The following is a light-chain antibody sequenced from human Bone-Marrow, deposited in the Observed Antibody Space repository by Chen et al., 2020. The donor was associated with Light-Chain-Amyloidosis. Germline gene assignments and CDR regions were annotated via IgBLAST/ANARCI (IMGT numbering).Light chain of an antibody. J-gene: IGLJ1*01. V-gene: IGLV2-14*01. CDR1: SSDVGGDNH. CDR3: SSYTITNTRV. CDR2: EVT. Sequence: QSALTQPASVSGSPGQSIPFPCTGTSSDVGGDNHVSWYQQHPDKAPKLMIYEVTNRPSWVPDRFSGSKSDNTASLTISGLQTEDEADYFCSSYTITNTRVFGSGTRVTVL.